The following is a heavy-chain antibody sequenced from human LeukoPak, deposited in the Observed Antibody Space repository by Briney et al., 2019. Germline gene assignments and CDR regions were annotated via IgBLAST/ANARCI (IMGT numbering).Heavy chain of an antibody. D-gene: IGHD2-2*01. CDR3: AKVACSITSCYFTDY. CDR2: IRYDGSTK. J-gene: IGHJ4*02. CDR1: GFPFSNYG. V-gene: IGHV3-30*02. Sequence: GGSLRLSFAASGFPFSNYGMHWVRPAPGKGLEWVAFIRYDGSTKYYADSVKGRFTISRDSSKNTLFLQMDSLRAEDTAVYYCAKVACSITSCYFTDYWGQGTMVTVSS.